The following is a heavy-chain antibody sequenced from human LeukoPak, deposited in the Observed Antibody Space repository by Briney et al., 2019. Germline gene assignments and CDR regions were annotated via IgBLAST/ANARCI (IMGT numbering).Heavy chain of an antibody. J-gene: IGHJ4*02. CDR3: ARDYYDSGGYLAY. V-gene: IGHV3-66*01. CDR2: IFRGGGT. Sequence: GGSLRLSCAASGFTVTSNYMTWVRQAPGKGLEWVSVIFRGGGTPYADSVKGRFTISRDNSRNTVYLQMNSLRVEDTAVYYCARDYYDSGGYLAYWGQGTLVTVSS. CDR1: GFTVTSNY. D-gene: IGHD3-22*01.